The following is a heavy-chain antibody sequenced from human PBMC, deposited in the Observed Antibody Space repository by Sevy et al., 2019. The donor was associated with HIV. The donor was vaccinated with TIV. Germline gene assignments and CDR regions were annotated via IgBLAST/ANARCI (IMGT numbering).Heavy chain of an antibody. Sequence: GGSLRLSCAASGFTFDMYAMHWVRQSPGKGLECVAVLWSHGRREYYADFAKGRFTVSRDNSKNTVYLHMDSLRTDDTAVYYCAKEDDAFDVWGQGTMVTVSS. J-gene: IGHJ3*01. CDR2: LWSHGRRE. V-gene: IGHV3-30*02. CDR1: GFTFDMYA. CDR3: AKEDDAFDV.